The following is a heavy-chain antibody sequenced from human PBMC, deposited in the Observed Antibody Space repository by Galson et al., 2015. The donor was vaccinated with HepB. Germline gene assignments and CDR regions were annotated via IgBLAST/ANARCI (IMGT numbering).Heavy chain of an antibody. J-gene: IGHJ3*02. CDR1: GFTFSSYS. V-gene: IGHV3-21*01. CDR2: SSSSSSYI. CDR3: ASGELRTVTTSVSSGAFDI. Sequence: SLRLACAASGFTFSSYSMNWVRQAPGKGLEWVSSSSSSSSYIYYADSVKGRFTISRDNAKNSLYLQMNSLRAEDTAVYYCASGELRTVTTSVSSGAFDIWGQGTMVTVSS. D-gene: IGHD4-17*01.